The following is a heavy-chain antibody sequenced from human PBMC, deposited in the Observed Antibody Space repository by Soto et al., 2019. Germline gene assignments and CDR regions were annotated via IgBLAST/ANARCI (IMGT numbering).Heavy chain of an antibody. CDR1: GGTFSSYA. CDR2: IIPIFGIA. Sequence: ASVKVSCKASGGTFSSYAISWVRQAPGQGLEWMGGIIPIFGIANYAQKFQGRVTITADKSTSTAYMELSSLRSEDTAVYYCARAEPDYGDYYFDYWGQGTLVTVSS. V-gene: IGHV1-69*10. CDR3: ARAEPDYGDYYFDY. D-gene: IGHD4-17*01. J-gene: IGHJ4*02.